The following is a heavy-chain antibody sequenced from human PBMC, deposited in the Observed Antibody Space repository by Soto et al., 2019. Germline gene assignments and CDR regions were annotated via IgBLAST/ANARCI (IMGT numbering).Heavy chain of an antibody. V-gene: IGHV3-73*01. CDR1: GFTFSDST. D-gene: IGHD6-13*01. CDR3: TGRQLEN. Sequence: EVQLVESGGGLVQPGGSLKLSCAASGFTFSDSTVHWVRQASGKGLEWVGRIRSKADSYATAYAASVKGRFTISRDDSQNTAYLQMSSLKNEDTAVYYCTGRQLENWGQETLVTVSS. CDR2: IRSKADSYAT. J-gene: IGHJ4*02.